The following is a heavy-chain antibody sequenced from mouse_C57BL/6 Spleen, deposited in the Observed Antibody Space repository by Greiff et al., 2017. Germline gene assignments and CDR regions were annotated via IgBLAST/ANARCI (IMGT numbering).Heavy chain of an antibody. V-gene: IGHV1-18*01. J-gene: IGHJ2*01. CDR2: INPNNGGT. Sequence: VQLKESGPELVKPGASVKIPCKASGYTFTDYNMDWVKQSHGKSLEWIGDINPNNGGTIYNQKFKGKATLTVDKSSSTAYMELRSLTSEDTAVYYCAIGGTGYFDYWGQGTTLTVSS. CDR3: AIGGTGYFDY. CDR1: GYTFTDYN. D-gene: IGHD3-3*01.